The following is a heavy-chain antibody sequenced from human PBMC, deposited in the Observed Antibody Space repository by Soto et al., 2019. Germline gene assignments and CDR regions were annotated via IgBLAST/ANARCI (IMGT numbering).Heavy chain of an antibody. CDR1: GFTFSSYG. Sequence: GGSLRLSXAASGFTFSSYGMHWVRQAPGKGLEWVAVISYDGSNKYYADSVKGRFTISRDNSKNTLYLQMNSLRAEDTAVYYCAKVSSTSCLDYWGQGTLVTVSS. D-gene: IGHD2-2*01. V-gene: IGHV3-30*18. CDR3: AKVSSTSCLDY. J-gene: IGHJ4*02. CDR2: ISYDGSNK.